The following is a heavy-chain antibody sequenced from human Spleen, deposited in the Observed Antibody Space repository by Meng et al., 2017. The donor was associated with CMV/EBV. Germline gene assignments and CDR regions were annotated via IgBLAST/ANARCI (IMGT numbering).Heavy chain of an antibody. Sequence: GESLKISCGVSGFTFSSYAMHWVRQAPGKGLEWVAVISYDGSNKYYADSVKGRFTISRDNSKNTLYLQMNSLRAEDTAVYYCARAPQYSSLDYWGQGTLVTVSS. D-gene: IGHD6-6*01. CDR3: ARAPQYSSLDY. J-gene: IGHJ4*02. V-gene: IGHV3-30-3*01. CDR2: ISYDGSNK. CDR1: GFTFSSYA.